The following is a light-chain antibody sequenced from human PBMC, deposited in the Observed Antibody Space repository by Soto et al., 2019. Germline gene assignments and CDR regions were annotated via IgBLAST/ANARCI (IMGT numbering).Light chain of an antibody. CDR2: AAS. CDR3: LQKYFYPFT. V-gene: IGKV1-6*01. CDR1: QGIRND. Sequence: AIQMTQSPSSLSASVGDRVTITCRASQGIRNDLDWFQQKPGKAAKLLIYAASNIQSGVPARFSGSGSGTDFTLTISSLQPEDFATYYCLQKYFYPFTFGPGTKVDIK. J-gene: IGKJ3*01.